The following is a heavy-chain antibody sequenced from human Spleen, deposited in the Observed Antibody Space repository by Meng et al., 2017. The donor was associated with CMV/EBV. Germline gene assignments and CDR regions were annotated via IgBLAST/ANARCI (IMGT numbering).Heavy chain of an antibody. D-gene: IGHD6-6*01. V-gene: IGHV1-8*03. CDR2: MNPNSGNT. CDR3: ARGSIAARASTLYYYYYGMDV. J-gene: IGHJ6*02. Sequence: ASVKVSCKASGYTFSNYDINWVRQATGQGLEWMGWMNPNSGNTGYVQKFHGRVTITRNTSISTAYMELSSLRSEDTAVYYCARGSIAARASTLYYYYYGMDVWGQGTTVTVSS. CDR1: GYTFSNYD.